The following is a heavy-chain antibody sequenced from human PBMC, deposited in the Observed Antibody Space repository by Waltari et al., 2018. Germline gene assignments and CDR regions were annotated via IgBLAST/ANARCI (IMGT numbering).Heavy chain of an antibody. CDR2: IYYPGST. Sequence: QLQLQESGPGLVKPSETLSLTCTVSGGSISSSSHYWGWIRQPPGKELEWIGTIYYPGSTYYNPSLKSRVTISVDTSKNQFSLKLSSVTAADTAVYYCARGPSGDYYFDYWGQGTLVTVSS. J-gene: IGHJ4*02. D-gene: IGHD3-10*01. V-gene: IGHV4-39*07. CDR3: ARGPSGDYYFDY. CDR1: GGSISSSSHY.